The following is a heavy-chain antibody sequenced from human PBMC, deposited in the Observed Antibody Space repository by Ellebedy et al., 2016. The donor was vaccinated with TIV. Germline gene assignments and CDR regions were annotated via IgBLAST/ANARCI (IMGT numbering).Heavy chain of an antibody. V-gene: IGHV4-39*01. Sequence: SETLSLXCTVSGGSISSSSYYWGWIRQPPGKGLEWIGSIYYSGSTYYNPSLKSRVTISVDTSKNQFSLKLSSVTAADTAVYYCARHWWELSSRFVYWGQGTLVTVSS. D-gene: IGHD2-15*01. J-gene: IGHJ4*02. CDR3: ARHWWELSSRFVY. CDR2: IYYSGST. CDR1: GGSISSSSYY.